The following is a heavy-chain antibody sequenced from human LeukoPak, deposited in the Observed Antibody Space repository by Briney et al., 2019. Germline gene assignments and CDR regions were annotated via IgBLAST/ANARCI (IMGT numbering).Heavy chain of an antibody. Sequence: SETLSLTCTVSGGSLSSSSYYWGWLRQPPGKGLEWTGSIYYSGSTYYNPSLKSRVTICVDTSKNQFSLKLSSVTAADTAVYYCARHLPAGFGYSLDTAFDYWGQGTLVTVSS. CDR1: GGSLSSSSYY. CDR3: ARHLPAGFGYSLDTAFDY. CDR2: IYYSGST. D-gene: IGHD5-18*01. J-gene: IGHJ4*02. V-gene: IGHV4-39*01.